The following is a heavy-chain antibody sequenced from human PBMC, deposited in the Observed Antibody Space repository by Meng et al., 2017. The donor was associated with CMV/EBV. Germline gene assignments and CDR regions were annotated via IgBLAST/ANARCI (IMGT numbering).Heavy chain of an antibody. D-gene: IGHD2-2*02. CDR2: IYTSGST. CDR3: AREIVVVPAAIDNWFDP. Sequence: VQLQESGPGLGKPSETLYLTCTVSGGSIRIYYWSWSRQPAGKGLEWIGRIYTSGSTNYNPSLKSRVTMSVDTSKNQFSLKLSSVTAADTAVYYCAREIVVVPAAIDNWFDPWGQGTLVTVSS. V-gene: IGHV4-4*07. CDR1: GGSIRIYY. J-gene: IGHJ5*02.